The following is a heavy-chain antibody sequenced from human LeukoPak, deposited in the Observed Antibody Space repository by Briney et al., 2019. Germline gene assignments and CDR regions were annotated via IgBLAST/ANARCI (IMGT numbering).Heavy chain of an antibody. Sequence: GGSLRLPCAASGFTFSSYGMHWVRQAPGKGLEWVAFIRYDGSNKYYADSVKGRFTISRDNSKNTLYLQMNSLRAEDTAVYYCAKDSGERARGYYYYMDVWGKGTTVTVSS. CDR2: IRYDGSNK. CDR3: AKDSGERARGYYYYMDV. V-gene: IGHV3-30*02. J-gene: IGHJ6*03. CDR1: GFTFSSYG. D-gene: IGHD5-24*01.